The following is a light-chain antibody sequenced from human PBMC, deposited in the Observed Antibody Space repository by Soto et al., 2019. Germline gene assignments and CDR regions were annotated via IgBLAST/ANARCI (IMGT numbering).Light chain of an antibody. CDR1: SSNIGSNY. J-gene: IGLJ1*01. Sequence: QSVLTQPPSASGTPGQRVTISCSGSSSNIGSNYVYWYQQLPGTAPKLLIDSSNQRPSGVPDRFSGSKSGTSASLAISGLRSEDEADYYCAAWDDSLSAYVFGTGTKVTVL. CDR2: SSN. CDR3: AAWDDSLSAYV. V-gene: IGLV1-47*02.